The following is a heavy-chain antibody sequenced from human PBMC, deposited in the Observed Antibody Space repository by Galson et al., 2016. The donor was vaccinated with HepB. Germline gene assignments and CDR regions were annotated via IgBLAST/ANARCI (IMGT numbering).Heavy chain of an antibody. CDR2: ISGDGSST. Sequence: SRRLSGAASGWTFSNHWMHGGGKAPGKGLVWGSRISGDGSSTSYADSVKGRFTISRDNAKNTMYLQMKSLSAEDTAVYYCARGPYSSNFYVGDYWGQGTLVTVSS. J-gene: IGHJ4*02. V-gene: IGHV3-74*01. CDR1: GWTFSNHW. D-gene: IGHD6-13*01. CDR3: ARGPYSSNFYVGDY.